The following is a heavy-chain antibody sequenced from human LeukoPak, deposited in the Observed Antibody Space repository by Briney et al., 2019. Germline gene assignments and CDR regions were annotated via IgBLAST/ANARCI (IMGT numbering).Heavy chain of an antibody. CDR1: GGSFSGYY. CDR2: INHSGST. V-gene: IGHV4-34*01. Sequence: SETLSLTCAVYGGSFSGYYWSWIRQPTGKGLEWIGEINHSGSTDYNPSLKSRVTISVDTSKNQFSLKLSSVTAADTAVYYCTKTPTALVRGGYYFDNWGQGTLVTVSS. D-gene: IGHD6-6*01. J-gene: IGHJ4*02. CDR3: TKTPTALVRGGYYFDN.